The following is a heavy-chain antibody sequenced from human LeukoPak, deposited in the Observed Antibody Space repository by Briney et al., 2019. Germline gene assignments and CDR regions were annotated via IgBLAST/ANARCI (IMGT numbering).Heavy chain of an antibody. D-gene: IGHD6-13*01. Sequence: SVKVSCKAAGGTFSSNAISWVRQAPGQGLEWMGGIIPIFGTPNYAHKFQDRVTITADQSTSTAYMERSALRSEDTAVYYCANRGGGGIGMGILGSYDVWGQGTLVTVSS. J-gene: IGHJ4*02. CDR2: IIPIFGTP. CDR3: ANRGGGGIGMGILGSYDV. V-gene: IGHV1-69*13. CDR1: GGTFSSNA.